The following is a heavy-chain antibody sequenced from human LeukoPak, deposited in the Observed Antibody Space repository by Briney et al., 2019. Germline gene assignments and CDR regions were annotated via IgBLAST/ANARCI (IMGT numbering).Heavy chain of an antibody. J-gene: IGHJ4*02. V-gene: IGHV3-53*01. CDR2: IYSGGST. CDR3: ARPAPYSSAKDLVSHFDY. Sequence: GGSLRLSCAASGFTVSSNYMSWVRQAPGKGLEWVSVIYSGGSTYYADSVKGRFTISRDNSKNTLYLQMNSLRAEDTAVYYCARPAPYSSAKDLVSHFDYWGQGTLVTVSS. D-gene: IGHD6-19*01. CDR1: GFTVSSNY.